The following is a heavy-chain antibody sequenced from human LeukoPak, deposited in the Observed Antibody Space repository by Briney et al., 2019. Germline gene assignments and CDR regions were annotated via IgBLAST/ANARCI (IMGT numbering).Heavy chain of an antibody. J-gene: IGHJ6*02. D-gene: IGHD3-22*01. CDR2: ISSSSSYI. CDR3: ARDGGGYYYDSSGQNGMDV. CDR1: GFTFSSYS. V-gene: IGHV3-21*01. Sequence: GGSLRLSCAASGFTFSSYSMNWVRQAPGKGLEWVSSISSSSSYIYYADSVKGRFTISRDNAKNSPYLQMNSLRAEDTAVYYCARDGGGYYYDSSGQNGMDVWGQGTTVTVSS.